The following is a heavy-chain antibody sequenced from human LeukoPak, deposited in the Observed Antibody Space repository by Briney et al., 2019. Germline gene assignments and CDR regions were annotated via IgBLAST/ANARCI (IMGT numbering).Heavy chain of an antibody. V-gene: IGHV3-21*01. CDR2: ISSSSSYI. D-gene: IGHD6-13*01. CDR3: ARHGRYSGIAPASS. CDR1: GFTFSSYS. J-gene: IGHJ5*02. Sequence: GGSLRLSCAASGFTFSSYSMNWVRQAPGKGLEWVSSISSSSSYIYYADSVKGRFTISRDNAKNSLYLQMNSLRAEDTAVYYCARHGRYSGIAPASSWGQGTLVTVSS.